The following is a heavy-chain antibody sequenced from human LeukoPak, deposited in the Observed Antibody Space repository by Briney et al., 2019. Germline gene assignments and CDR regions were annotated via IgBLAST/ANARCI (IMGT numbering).Heavy chain of an antibody. CDR2: IRSKANSYAT. D-gene: IGHD2-2*01. CDR3: TRHEDIVVVPAAMVGGDFDY. V-gene: IGHV3-73*01. J-gene: IGHJ4*02. Sequence: GGSLRLSCAASGFAFSGSAMHWVRQASGKGLEWVGRIRSKANSYATAYAASVKGRFTISRDDSKNTAYLQMNSLKTEDTAVYYCTRHEDIVVVPAAMVGGDFDYWGQGTLVTVSS. CDR1: GFAFSGSA.